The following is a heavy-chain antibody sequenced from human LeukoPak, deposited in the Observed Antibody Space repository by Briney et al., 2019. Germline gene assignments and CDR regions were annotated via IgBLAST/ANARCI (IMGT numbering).Heavy chain of an antibody. CDR2: ISSYSTYI. CDR1: GFTFNSYA. V-gene: IGHV3-21*01. Sequence: GGSLRLSCAASGFTFNSYAINWVRQAPGKGLEWVSSISSYSTYIYYADSVKGRFTISRDNAKNSLDLQMNSLRAEDTAVYYCARDFAYCGGDCYPGYSFDYWGQGTLVTVSS. D-gene: IGHD2-21*02. CDR3: ARDFAYCGGDCYPGYSFDY. J-gene: IGHJ4*02.